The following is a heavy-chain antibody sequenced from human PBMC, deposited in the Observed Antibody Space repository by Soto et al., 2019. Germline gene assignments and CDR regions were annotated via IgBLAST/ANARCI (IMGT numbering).Heavy chain of an antibody. D-gene: IGHD3-10*01. CDR3: VRSRGGRRSCNGMDV. CDR1: GFSLTSPGMC. J-gene: IGHJ6*02. V-gene: IGHV2-70*13. Sequence: SGPTLVNPTETLTLTCTFSGFSLTSPGMCVSWIRQPPGKALEWLALIERDDDDKYYSTSLKTRLTISQDTRKNQVVLTIANMHPADTATYYCVRSRGGRRSCNGMDVWGQGTRVSV. CDR2: IERDDDDK.